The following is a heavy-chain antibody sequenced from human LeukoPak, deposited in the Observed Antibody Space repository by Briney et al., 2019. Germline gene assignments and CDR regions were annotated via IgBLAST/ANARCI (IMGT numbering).Heavy chain of an antibody. Sequence: GASVKVSCKASGYTFTSYYMHWVRQAPGQGLEWMGIINPSGGSTSYAQKFQGRVAMTRDTSTSTVYMELSSLRSEDTAVYYCARVGDSSGYYYASMDYWGQGTLVTVSS. CDR2: INPSGGST. CDR1: GYTFTSYY. V-gene: IGHV1-46*01. D-gene: IGHD3-22*01. CDR3: ARVGDSSGYYYASMDY. J-gene: IGHJ4*02.